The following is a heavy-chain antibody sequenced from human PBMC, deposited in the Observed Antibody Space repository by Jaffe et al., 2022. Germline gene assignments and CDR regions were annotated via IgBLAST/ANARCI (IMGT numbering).Heavy chain of an antibody. CDR3: ARLLDSSGYYTNDAFDI. V-gene: IGHV2-5*02. J-gene: IGHJ3*02. CDR1: GFSLSTSGVG. CDR2: IYWDDDK. Sequence: QITLKESGPTLVKPTQTLTLTCTFSGFSLSTSGVGVGWIRQPPGKALEWLALIYWDDDKRYSPSLKSRLTITKDTSKNQVVLTMTNMDPVDTATYYCARLLDSSGYYTNDAFDIWGQGTMVTVSS. D-gene: IGHD3-22*01.